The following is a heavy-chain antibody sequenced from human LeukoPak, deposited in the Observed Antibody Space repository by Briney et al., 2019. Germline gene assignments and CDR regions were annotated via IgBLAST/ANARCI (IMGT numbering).Heavy chain of an antibody. CDR1: GVTFSSFS. Sequence: GGSLRLSCETSGVTFSSFSLNWVRQAPGKGLERLSYISSSSRSKYYADSVKGRFIVSRDNAKNSLYLQMDSLRAEDTALYYCASQSSGSSTRAPDFWGQGTLVTVSS. CDR3: ASQSSGSSTRAPDF. CDR2: ISSSSRSK. V-gene: IGHV3-48*04. J-gene: IGHJ4*02. D-gene: IGHD1-26*01.